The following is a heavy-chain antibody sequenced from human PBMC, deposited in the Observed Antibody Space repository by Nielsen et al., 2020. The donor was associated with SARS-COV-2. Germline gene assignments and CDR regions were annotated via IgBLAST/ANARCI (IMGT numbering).Heavy chain of an antibody. CDR3: AKTTGGVDY. CDR1: GFTFSSYA. V-gene: IGHV3-23*01. D-gene: IGHD1-14*01. CDR2: ISGSGGST. Sequence: ETLSLTCAASGFTFSSYAMSWVRQAPGKGLEWVSAISGSGGSTYYADSVKGRFTISRDNSKNTLYLQMNSLRAEDTAVYYCAKTTGGVDYWGQGTLVTVSS. J-gene: IGHJ4*02.